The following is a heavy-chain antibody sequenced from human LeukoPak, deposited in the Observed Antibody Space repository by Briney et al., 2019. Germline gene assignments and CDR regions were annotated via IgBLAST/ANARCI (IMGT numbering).Heavy chain of an antibody. V-gene: IGHV1-2*02. CDR2: INPNFGNT. Sequence: ASVKVSCKASGYTFTGYYMHWVRQAPGQGLEWMGWINPNFGNTNYAQKFQGRVTMTRDTSISTAYMELSRLRSDDTAVYYCARAHGLGAAGYYFDYWGRGTLVTVSS. J-gene: IGHJ4*01. D-gene: IGHD6-13*01. CDR3: ARAHGLGAAGYYFDY. CDR1: GYTFTGYY.